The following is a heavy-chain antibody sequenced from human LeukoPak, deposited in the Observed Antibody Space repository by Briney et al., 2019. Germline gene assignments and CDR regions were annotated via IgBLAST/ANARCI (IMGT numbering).Heavy chain of an antibody. Sequence: GGSLRLPCAASGFTFSSYAMSWVRQAPGKGLEWVSAISGSGGSTCYADSVKGRFTISRDNSKNTLYLQMNSLRAEDTAVYYCAKGVTVYNWFDPWGQGTLVTVSS. CDR1: GFTFSSYA. J-gene: IGHJ5*02. CDR2: ISGSGGST. CDR3: AKGVTVYNWFDP. V-gene: IGHV3-23*01. D-gene: IGHD4-23*01.